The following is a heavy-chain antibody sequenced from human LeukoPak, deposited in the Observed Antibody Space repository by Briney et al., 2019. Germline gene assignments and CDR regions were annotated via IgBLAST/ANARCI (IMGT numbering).Heavy chain of an antibody. V-gene: IGHV4-30-2*01. J-gene: IGHJ4*02. CDR3: ASGTECGGDCYSL. D-gene: IGHD2-21*02. Sequence: SGTLSLTCAVSGGSISSGGHSWGWIRQPPGKGLEWIGYIYHSGSTYYNPSLKSRVTISVDRSKNQFSLKLSSVTAADTAVYYCASGTECGGDCYSLWGQGTLVTVSS. CDR1: GGSISSGGHS. CDR2: IYHSGST.